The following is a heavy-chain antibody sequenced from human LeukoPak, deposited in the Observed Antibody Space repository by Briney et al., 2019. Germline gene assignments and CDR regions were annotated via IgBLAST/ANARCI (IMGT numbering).Heavy chain of an antibody. J-gene: IGHJ5*02. Sequence: SETLSLTCTVSGGSISSGDYYWSWIRQPPGKGLEWIGYIYYSGSTYYNPSLKSRVTISVDTSKTQFSLKLSSVTAADTAVYYCARESGSGYPSHWFGPWGQGTLVTVSS. CDR1: GGSISSGDYY. CDR2: IYYSGST. D-gene: IGHD3-22*01. CDR3: ARESGSGYPSHWFGP. V-gene: IGHV4-30-4*01.